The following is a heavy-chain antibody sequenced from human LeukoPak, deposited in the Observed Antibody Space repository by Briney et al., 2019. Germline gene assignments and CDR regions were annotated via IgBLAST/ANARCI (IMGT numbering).Heavy chain of an antibody. CDR2: IIPIFGTA. CDR1: GGTFSSYA. CDR3: ASGYNSSWYWFDP. J-gene: IGHJ5*02. D-gene: IGHD6-13*01. Sequence: ASVKVSCKASGGTFSSYAISWVRQAPGQGLEWMGGIIPIFGTADYAQTFQGRVTITTDESTSTVYMQLSSLRSEDTAVYYCASGYNSSWYWFDPWGQGTLVTVSS. V-gene: IGHV1-69*05.